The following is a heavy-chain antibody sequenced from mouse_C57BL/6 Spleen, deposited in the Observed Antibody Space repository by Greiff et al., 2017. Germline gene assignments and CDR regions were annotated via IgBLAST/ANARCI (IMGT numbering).Heavy chain of an antibody. Sequence: EVQLVESGGGLVQPKGSLKLSCAASGFTFNTYAMHWVRQAPGKGLEWVSRIRSKSSNYASYYADSVKERFTISRDDSQSMLYPQMNNQKTEDTAMCYWVRADVWGTGTTVTVSS. CDR2: IRSKSSNYAS. J-gene: IGHJ1*03. V-gene: IGHV10-3*01. CDR3: VRADV. CDR1: GFTFNTYA.